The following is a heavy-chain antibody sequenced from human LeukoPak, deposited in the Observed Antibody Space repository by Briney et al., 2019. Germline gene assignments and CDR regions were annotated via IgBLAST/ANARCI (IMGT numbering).Heavy chain of an antibody. J-gene: IGHJ4*02. CDR2: ISIAVGYTYYR. V-gene: IGHV3-23*01. CDR1: GFTFSNYG. D-gene: IGHD3-10*02. Sequence: GESLRLSCAASGFTFSNYGMAWVRQAPGKGLEWVSTISIAVGYTYYRYYAASVEGRFTISRDNSKNTLYLQMDSLRADDTAIYYCAKDKDVDVRLHYSPWDDWGQGTLVTVSS. CDR3: AKDKDVDVRLHYSPWDD.